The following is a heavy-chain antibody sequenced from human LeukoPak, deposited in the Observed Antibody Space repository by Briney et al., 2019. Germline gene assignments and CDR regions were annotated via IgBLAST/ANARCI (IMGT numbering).Heavy chain of an antibody. CDR2: INSDGSGT. J-gene: IGHJ6*02. V-gene: IGHV3-74*01. CDR1: GLTFSSYW. Sequence: QPGGSLRLSCAASGLTFSSYWMHWVRQAPGKGLVWVSRINSDGSGTNYADSVKGRFTISRDNAKNTLYLQMNSLRAEDTAVYYCARGGARRSSYAMDVWGQGTTVTVSS. D-gene: IGHD1-26*01. CDR3: ARGGARRSSYAMDV.